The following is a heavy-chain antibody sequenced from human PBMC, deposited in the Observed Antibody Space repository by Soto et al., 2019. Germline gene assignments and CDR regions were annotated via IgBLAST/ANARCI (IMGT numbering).Heavy chain of an antibody. D-gene: IGHD3-3*01. CDR2: ISSSGSNK. J-gene: IGHJ4*02. CDR3: ARDALTIFGVVGPGYFDY. Sequence: EVQLVESGGGLVQPGGSLRLSCAASGFTFSSYEMNWVRQAPGKGLEWVSYISSSGSNKNYAESVKGRFTISRDNAKNSLYLQINSLRAEDTAVYYCARDALTIFGVVGPGYFDYWGQGTLVTVSS. V-gene: IGHV3-48*03. CDR1: GFTFSSYE.